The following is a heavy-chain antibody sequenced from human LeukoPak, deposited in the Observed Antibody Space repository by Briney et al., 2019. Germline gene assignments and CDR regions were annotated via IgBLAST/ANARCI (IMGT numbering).Heavy chain of an antibody. CDR1: GFTFSGSA. CDR2: IRSKANSYAT. CDR3: TTYCSGGSCYSYDAFDI. Sequence: GGSLRLSCAASGFTFSGSAMYWVRQASGKGLEWVGRIRSKANSYATAYAASVKGRFTISRDDSKNTAYLQMNSLKTEDTAVYYCTTYCSGGSCYSYDAFDIWGQGTMVTVSS. D-gene: IGHD2-15*01. V-gene: IGHV3-73*01. J-gene: IGHJ3*02.